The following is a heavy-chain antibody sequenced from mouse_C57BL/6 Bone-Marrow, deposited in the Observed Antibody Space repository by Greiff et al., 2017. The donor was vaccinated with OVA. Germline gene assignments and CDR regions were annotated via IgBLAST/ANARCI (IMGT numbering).Heavy chain of an antibody. CDR2: INPNNGGT. CDR3: ARGRDYDVSGWFAY. CDR1: GYTFTDYY. J-gene: IGHJ3*01. Sequence: EVMLVESGPELVKPGASVKISCKASGYTFTDYYMNWVKQSHGKSLEWIGDINPNNGGTSYNQKFKGKATLTVDKSSSTAYMELRSLTSEDSAVYYCARGRDYDVSGWFAYWGQGTLVTVSA. V-gene: IGHV1-26*01. D-gene: IGHD2-4*01.